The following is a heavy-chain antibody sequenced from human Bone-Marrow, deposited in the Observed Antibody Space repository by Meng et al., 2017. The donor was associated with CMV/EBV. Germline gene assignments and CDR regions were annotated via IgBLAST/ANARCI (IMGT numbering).Heavy chain of an antibody. V-gene: IGHV3-7*01. J-gene: IGHJ4*02. D-gene: IGHD6-13*01. CDR3: ARIGYSSSATDY. CDR1: GFIFSNYW. Sequence: GESLKISCGASGFIFSNYWMTWARQAPGKGLEWLANINQDGSVKYYVNSVRGRFTISRDNAKNSLYLQMNSLRVDDTAVYYCARIGYSSSATDYWGLGKLVNVTS. CDR2: INQDGSVK.